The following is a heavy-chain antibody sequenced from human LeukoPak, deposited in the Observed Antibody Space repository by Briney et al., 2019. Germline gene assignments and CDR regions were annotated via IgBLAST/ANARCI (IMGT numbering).Heavy chain of an antibody. Sequence: EGSLRLSSAVSGFSFINFEMKCVRQAPGKGLEWVSHISFSGSTIYYADSVKGRFTVSRDNAKKSLYLQMNSLRGEDTAVYYCASTLTTVTYLDYWGQGTLVTVSS. CDR2: ISFSGSTI. D-gene: IGHD4-17*01. J-gene: IGHJ4*02. CDR1: GFSFINFE. CDR3: ASTLTTVTYLDY. V-gene: IGHV3-48*03.